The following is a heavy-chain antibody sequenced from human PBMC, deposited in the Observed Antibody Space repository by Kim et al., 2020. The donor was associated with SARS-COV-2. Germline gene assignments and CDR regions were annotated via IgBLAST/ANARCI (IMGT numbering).Heavy chain of an antibody. J-gene: IGHJ6*02. D-gene: IGHD3-10*01. CDR1: GFTFSTYG. CDR2: ISYDGSNE. CDR3: AKALLRGVNYYYYGMDV. V-gene: IGHV3-30*18. Sequence: GGSLRLSCAASGFTFSTYGMYWVRQAPGKGLEWVALISYDGSNEYYADSVKGRFTISRDNSKHTLYLQMNSLRAEDTALFYCAKALLRGVNYYYYGMDVWGQGTTVTVSS.